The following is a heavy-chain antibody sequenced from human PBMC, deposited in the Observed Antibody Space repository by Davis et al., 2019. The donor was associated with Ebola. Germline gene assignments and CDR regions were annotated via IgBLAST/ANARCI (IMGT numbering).Heavy chain of an antibody. D-gene: IGHD6-19*01. J-gene: IGHJ4*02. CDR1: GVSFRTYN. CDR2: IRSSRSYI. CDR3: ARVGYTSPFDH. V-gene: IGHV3-21*01. Sequence: PGGSLRLSCAASGVSFRTYNMNWVRQAPGKGLEWVSSIRSSRSYIYYADSVKGRFTISRDDATNSLSLQMDSLRAEDTAVYYCARVGYTSPFDHWGQGTLVTVSS.